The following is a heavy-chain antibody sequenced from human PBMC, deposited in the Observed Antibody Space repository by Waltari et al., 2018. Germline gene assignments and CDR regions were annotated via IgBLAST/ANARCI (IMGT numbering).Heavy chain of an antibody. CDR1: GDSMSRTYW. D-gene: IGHD2-15*01. Sequence: QLQLQQSGPGLVKPSESLSLTFAVSGDSMSRTYWWSWVRQSPGKGLEWIGQVHGSGKTNYNPSLASRVTISLDTSNNQFSLKVSSATAADTAMYYCARDRGRGLYLDSWGQGTLVTVSP. J-gene: IGHJ4*02. V-gene: IGHV4-4*02. CDR2: VHGSGKT. CDR3: ARDRGRGLYLDS.